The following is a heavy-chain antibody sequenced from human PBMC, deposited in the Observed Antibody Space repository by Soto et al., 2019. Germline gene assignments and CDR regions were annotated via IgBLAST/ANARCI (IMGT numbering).Heavy chain of an antibody. J-gene: IGHJ4*02. V-gene: IGHV3-21*01. Sequence: CVRKTTGKGLEWVSSISATGTYIFYADSVKGRFTISRDNAQNSVHLQMNSLRAEDTAVYSCARGYRADGSNSDYSGRGMLVT. CDR2: ISATGTYI. D-gene: IGHD3-16*02. CDR3: ARGYRADGSNSDY.